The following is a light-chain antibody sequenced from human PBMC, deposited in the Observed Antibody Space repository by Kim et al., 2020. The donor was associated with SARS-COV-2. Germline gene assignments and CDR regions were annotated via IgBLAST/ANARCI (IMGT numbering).Light chain of an antibody. CDR3: QHYDSYSWT. V-gene: IGKV1-5*01. CDR1: QNIGSW. J-gene: IGKJ1*01. Sequence: AAVGDRVTITCRASQNIGSWLAWYQQRPGKAPTLLVSDASTLKSGVPSRFSGSGSGTEFTITISSLQPDDFATYFCQHYDSYSWTFGQGTKVDIK. CDR2: DAS.